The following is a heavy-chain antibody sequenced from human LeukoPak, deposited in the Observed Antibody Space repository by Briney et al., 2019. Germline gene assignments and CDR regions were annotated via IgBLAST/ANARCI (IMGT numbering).Heavy chain of an antibody. CDR2: IKQDGSEK. V-gene: IGHV3-7*04. J-gene: IGHJ6*02. Sequence: GGSLRLSCVASGFTFSNYWMHWVRQAPGKGLEWVANIKQDGSEKFYVDSVKGRFTISRDNAKNSLYLQMNSLRVEDSAVYYCARATDVWGQGTTVTVSS. CDR1: GFTFSNYW. CDR3: ARATDV.